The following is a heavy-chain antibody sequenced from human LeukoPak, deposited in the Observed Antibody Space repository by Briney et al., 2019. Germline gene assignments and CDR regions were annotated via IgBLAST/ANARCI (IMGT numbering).Heavy chain of an antibody. J-gene: IGHJ6*02. CDR1: GFSFRSFA. D-gene: IGHD6-13*01. V-gene: IGHV3-23*01. CDR3: ARVGYSSSTHRYYYYYYGMDV. CDR2: ISGGGEDT. Sequence: PGGSLRLSCTASGFSFRSFAMSWVRQAPGQGLEWVSSISGGGEDTYYADSVKGRFTISRDNSKNTLYLQMNSLRAEDTAVYYCARVGYSSSTHRYYYYYYGMDVWGQGTTVTVSS.